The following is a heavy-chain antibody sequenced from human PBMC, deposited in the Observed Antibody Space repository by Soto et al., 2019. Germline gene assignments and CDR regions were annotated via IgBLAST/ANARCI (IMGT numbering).Heavy chain of an antibody. V-gene: IGHV3-21*01. J-gene: IGHJ5*02. CDR2: ISSSSSYI. CDR3: AREIKGTIQLWSNWFDP. CDR1: GFTFSSYS. D-gene: IGHD5-18*01. Sequence: PGGSLRLSCAASGFTFSSYSMNWVRQAPGKGLEWVSSISSSSSYIYYADSVKGRFTISRDNAKNSLYLQMNSLRAEDTAVYYCAREIKGTIQLWSNWFDPWGQGTLVTVSS.